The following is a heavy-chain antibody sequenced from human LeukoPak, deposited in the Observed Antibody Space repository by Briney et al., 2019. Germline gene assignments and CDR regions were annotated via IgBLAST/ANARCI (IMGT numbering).Heavy chain of an antibody. D-gene: IGHD2-2*02. V-gene: IGHV5-51*01. CDR1: GSIFTSYW. CDR3: ARHCSSTSCYMGMDV. J-gene: IGHJ6*03. Sequence: GASLKISCQGSGSIFTSYWIGWVRQLPGKGLEWMGIIYPGDSDTRYSPSFQGQVTISADKPISTAYLQWSSLKASDTAMYYCARHCSSTSCYMGMDVWGKGTTVTVSS. CDR2: IYPGDSDT.